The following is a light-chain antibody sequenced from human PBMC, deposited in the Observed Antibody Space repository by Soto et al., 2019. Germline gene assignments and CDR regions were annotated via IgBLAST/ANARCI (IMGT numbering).Light chain of an antibody. Sequence: ILLTQSPGILSLSPGERATLSCRASQSVSSNYLAWYQQKPGQARRLLIYGASNRATGIPDRFSGSGSGTDFTLTISRLEPEDFALYYCQQYGSSPPYTFGQGTNLEIK. CDR1: QSVSSNY. CDR3: QQYGSSPPYT. CDR2: GAS. V-gene: IGKV3-20*01. J-gene: IGKJ2*01.